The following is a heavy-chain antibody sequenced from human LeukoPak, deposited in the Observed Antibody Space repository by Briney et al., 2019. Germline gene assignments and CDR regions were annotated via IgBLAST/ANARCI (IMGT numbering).Heavy chain of an antibody. V-gene: IGHV3-23*01. CDR2: ISGSGGST. CDR1: GFTFSSYA. Sequence: TGGSLRLSCAASGFTFSSYAMSWVRQAPGKGLEWVSAISGSGGSTYYADSVKGRFTISRDNSKNTLYLQMNSLRAEDTAVYYCAKELGISRTKIVVVFGYWGQGTLVTVSS. J-gene: IGHJ4*02. D-gene: IGHD3-22*01. CDR3: AKELGISRTKIVVVFGY.